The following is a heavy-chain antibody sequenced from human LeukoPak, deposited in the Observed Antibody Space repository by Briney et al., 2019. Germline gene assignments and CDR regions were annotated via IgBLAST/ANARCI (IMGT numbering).Heavy chain of an antibody. Sequence: SETLSLTCTVSGGSISSYYWSWIRQPPGKGLEWIGYIYYSGSTNYNPSLKSRVTISVDTSKNQFSLKLSSVTAADTAVYYRARHGGGSSSFDYWGQGTLVTVSS. CDR3: ARHGGGSSSFDY. CDR2: IYYSGST. CDR1: GGSISSYY. D-gene: IGHD6-6*01. V-gene: IGHV4-59*08. J-gene: IGHJ4*02.